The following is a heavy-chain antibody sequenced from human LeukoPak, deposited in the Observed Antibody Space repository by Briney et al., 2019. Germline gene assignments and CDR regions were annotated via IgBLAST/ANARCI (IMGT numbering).Heavy chain of an antibody. CDR2: IYYSGST. D-gene: IGHD3-10*01. J-gene: IGHJ2*01. CDR1: GGSISSYY. CDR3: ARGRTTNLWFGELFRNWYFDL. Sequence: SETLSLTCTVSGGSISSYYWSWIRQPPGKGLEWIGYIYYSGSTNYNPSLKSQVTISVDTSKNQFSLKLSSVTAADTAVYYCARGRTTNLWFGELFRNWYFDLWGRGTLVTVSS. V-gene: IGHV4-59*01.